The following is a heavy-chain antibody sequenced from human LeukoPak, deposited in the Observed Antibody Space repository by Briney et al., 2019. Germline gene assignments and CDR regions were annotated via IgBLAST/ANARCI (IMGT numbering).Heavy chain of an antibody. CDR1: GFTISSYA. J-gene: IGHJ4*02. V-gene: IGHV3-23*01. CDR3: AKDQVVSVATFDY. D-gene: IGHD2-15*01. CDR2: ISGSGGST. Sequence: PGGSLRLSCAASGFTISSYAMSWVRQAPGKGLEWVSAISGSGGSTYYADSVKGRFTISRDNSKNTLYLQMNSLRAKDTAVYYCAKDQVVSVATFDYWGQGTLVTVSS.